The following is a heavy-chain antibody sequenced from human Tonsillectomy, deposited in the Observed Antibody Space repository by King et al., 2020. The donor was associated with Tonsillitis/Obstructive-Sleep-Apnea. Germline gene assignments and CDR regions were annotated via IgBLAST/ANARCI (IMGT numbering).Heavy chain of an antibody. Sequence: VQLVESGGGVVQPGRSLRLSCAASGFTFSSYAMHWVRQAPGKGLEWVAVISYDGSNKYYADSVKGRFTMSRDNSKNTLYLQMNSLRDEDTAVYYCARDAEGEFWSGYYARYYDYYYMDVWGKGTTVTVSS. D-gene: IGHD3-3*01. CDR2: ISYDGSNK. CDR1: GFTFSSYA. J-gene: IGHJ6*03. CDR3: ARDAEGEFWSGYYARYYDYYYMDV. V-gene: IGHV3-30*01.